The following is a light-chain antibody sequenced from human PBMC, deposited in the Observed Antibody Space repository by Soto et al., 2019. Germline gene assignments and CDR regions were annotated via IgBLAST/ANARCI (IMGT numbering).Light chain of an antibody. CDR3: QQHNNWPIT. J-gene: IGKJ5*01. V-gene: IGKV1-5*01. CDR1: QSITTW. CDR2: DVS. Sequence: DIQMTQSPSTVSAYVGDSVTITCRASQSITTWLAWYQQRPGKAPKLLIYDVSSLQSGVPSRFSGSGSGTEFTLTISSLQPDDFATYFCQQHNNWPITFGQGTRLEIK.